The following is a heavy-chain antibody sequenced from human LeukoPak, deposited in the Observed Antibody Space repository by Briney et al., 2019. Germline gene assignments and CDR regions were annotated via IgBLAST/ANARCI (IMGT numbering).Heavy chain of an antibody. CDR1: GGSISSYY. D-gene: IGHD3-10*01. CDR2: IFTSGST. V-gene: IGHV4-4*07. CDR3: AREYTRAGYYYGMDV. J-gene: IGHJ6*02. Sequence: SETLSLTCTVSGGSISSYYWSWIRQPAGKGLEWIGRIFTSGSTNYNPSLKSRVTMSVDTSKNQFSLKLSSVTAVDTAVYYCAREYTRAGYYYGMDVWGQGTTVTVSS.